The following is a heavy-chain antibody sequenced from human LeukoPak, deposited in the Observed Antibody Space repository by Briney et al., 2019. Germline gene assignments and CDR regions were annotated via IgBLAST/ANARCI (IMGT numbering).Heavy chain of an antibody. J-gene: IGHJ3*02. D-gene: IGHD3-22*01. Sequence: GGSLRLSCAASRFTFDDYAMHWVRQAPGKGLEWVSGISWNSGSIGYADSVKGRFTISRDNAKNSLYLQMNSLRAEDMALYYCAKGDDSSGFDAFDIWGQGTMVTVSS. CDR1: RFTFDDYA. V-gene: IGHV3-9*03. CDR2: ISWNSGSI. CDR3: AKGDDSSGFDAFDI.